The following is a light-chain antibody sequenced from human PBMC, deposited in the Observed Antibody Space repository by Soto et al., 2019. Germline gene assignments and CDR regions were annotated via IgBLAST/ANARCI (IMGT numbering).Light chain of an antibody. J-gene: IGLJ1*01. CDR2: EVS. Sequence: QSALTQPASVSGSPGQSITISCTGTIRDVGGYNFVSWYQQHPGKAPKLMIFEVSNRPSGVSIRFSGSKSDNTASLTISGLQAEDEADSYCSSYTSSSTYVFGTGTKVTVL. CDR3: SSYTSSSTYV. CDR1: IRDVGGYNF. V-gene: IGLV2-14*01.